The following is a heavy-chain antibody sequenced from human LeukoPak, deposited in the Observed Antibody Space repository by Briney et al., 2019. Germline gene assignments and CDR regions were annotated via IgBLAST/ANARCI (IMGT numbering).Heavy chain of an antibody. J-gene: IGHJ6*03. V-gene: IGHV5-51*01. Sequence: GESLKISCKGSGYSFTSYWIGWVRQMPGKGVEWMGIIYPGDSDTRYSPSFQGQVTISADKSISTAYLQWSSLKASDTAMYYCARLNVDTAKVNNYYYMDVWGKGTTVTVSS. CDR2: IYPGDSDT. CDR3: ARLNVDTAKVNNYYYMDV. D-gene: IGHD5-18*01. CDR1: GYSFTSYW.